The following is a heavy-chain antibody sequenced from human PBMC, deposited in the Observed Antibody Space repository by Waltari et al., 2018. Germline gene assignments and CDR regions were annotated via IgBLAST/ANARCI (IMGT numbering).Heavy chain of an antibody. CDR3: AKDRDITMVRGVISSPFDH. V-gene: IGHV3-30*18. J-gene: IGHJ4*02. D-gene: IGHD3-10*01. CDR2: ISYDGSNK. Sequence: QVQLVESGGGVVQPGRSLRLSCAASGFTFSSYGMHWVRQAPGKGLGWVACISYDGSNKYYADSVKGRFTISRDNSKNTLYVQMNSLRAEDTAVYYCAKDRDITMVRGVISSPFDHWGQGTLVTVSS. CDR1: GFTFSSYG.